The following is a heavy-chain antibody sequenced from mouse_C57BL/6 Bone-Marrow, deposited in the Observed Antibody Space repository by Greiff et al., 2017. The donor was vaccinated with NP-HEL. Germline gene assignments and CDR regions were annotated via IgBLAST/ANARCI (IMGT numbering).Heavy chain of an antibody. J-gene: IGHJ4*01. CDR3: VRQSNYDAMDY. V-gene: IGHV10-1*01. CDR1: GFSFTTYA. CDR2: IRSKSNNYAT. Sequence: EVKLVESGGGLVQPKGSLKLSCAASGFSFTTYAMNWVRQAPGKGLEWVARIRSKSNNYATYYADSVKDRFTISRDDSESMLYLQMNNLKTEDTAMYYCVRQSNYDAMDYWGQGTSVTVSS. D-gene: IGHD2-5*01.